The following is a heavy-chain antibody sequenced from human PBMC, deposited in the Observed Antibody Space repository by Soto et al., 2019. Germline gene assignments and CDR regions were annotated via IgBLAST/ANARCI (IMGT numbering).Heavy chain of an antibody. D-gene: IGHD2-8*01. CDR1: GYSFTSYW. J-gene: IGHJ4*02. Sequence: GESLKISCKGSGYSFTSYWIGWVRQIPGKGLEWMGIIYPGDSDTRYSPSFQGQVTISADKSISTAYLQWSSLKASDTPMYYCARQNPYRTNGVCYSEYWGQGTLVTVST. CDR3: ARQNPYRTNGVCYSEY. V-gene: IGHV5-51*01. CDR2: IYPGDSDT.